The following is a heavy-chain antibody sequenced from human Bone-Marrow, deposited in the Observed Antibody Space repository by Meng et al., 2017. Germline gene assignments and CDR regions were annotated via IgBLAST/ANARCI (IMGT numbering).Heavy chain of an antibody. CDR1: GFNVISYA. D-gene: IGHD3-22*01. CDR2: ISGSGGST. Sequence: GESLKISCAASGFNVISYAMNWVRQAPGKGPEWVSGISGSGGSTYYADSVKGRFTISRDNSKNTLYLQMNSLRAEDTAAYYCARSYDSRGYFYFDYWGRG. J-gene: IGHJ4*02. V-gene: IGHV3-23*01. CDR3: ARSYDSRGYFYFDY.